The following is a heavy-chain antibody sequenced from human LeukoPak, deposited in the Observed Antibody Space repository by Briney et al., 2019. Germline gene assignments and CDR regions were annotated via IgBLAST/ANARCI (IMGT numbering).Heavy chain of an antibody. D-gene: IGHD1-26*01. CDR3: ARADGGELLLENNWFDP. CDR2: IYYSGST. V-gene: IGHV4-59*08. J-gene: IGHJ5*02. Sequence: KPSETLSLTCTVPGGSIGSYYWSWIRQPPGKGLEWIGYIYYSGSTNYNPSLKSRVTISVDTSKNQFSLKLSSVTAADTAVYYCARADGGELLLENNWFDPWGQGTLVTVSS. CDR1: GGSIGSYY.